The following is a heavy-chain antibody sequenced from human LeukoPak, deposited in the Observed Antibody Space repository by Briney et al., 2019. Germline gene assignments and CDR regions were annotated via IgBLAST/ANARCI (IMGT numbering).Heavy chain of an antibody. CDR3: AKELLHYYDSSGYYSY. D-gene: IGHD3-22*01. J-gene: IGHJ4*02. V-gene: IGHV3-43*02. CDR2: ISGDGGST. Sequence: GGSLRLSCAASGFTFDDYTMHWVRQAPGKGLEWVSLISGDGGSTYYADSVKGRFTISRDNSKNSLYLQMNSLRTEDTALYHCAKELLHYYDSSGYYSYWGQGTLVTVSS. CDR1: GFTFDDYT.